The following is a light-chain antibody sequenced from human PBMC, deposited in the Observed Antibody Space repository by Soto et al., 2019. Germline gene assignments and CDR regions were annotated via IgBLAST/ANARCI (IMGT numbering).Light chain of an antibody. J-gene: IGKJ1*01. CDR3: QQYGGSPT. CDR1: QSVSSSY. V-gene: IGKV3-20*01. Sequence: EIVLTQSPGTLSLSPGERATLSCRASQSVSSSYLAWYQQKPGQAPRLLIYGASSRATGIPDRFSGSGSGTDFTLTISRLEPEDFAGYYCQQYGGSPTFGQGTKVEIK. CDR2: GAS.